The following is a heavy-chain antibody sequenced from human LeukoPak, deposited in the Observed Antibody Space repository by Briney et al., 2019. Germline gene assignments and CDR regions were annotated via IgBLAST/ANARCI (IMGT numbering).Heavy chain of an antibody. V-gene: IGHV3-53*01. D-gene: IGHD1-26*01. CDR3: ARTMEVGATLDP. J-gene: IGHJ5*02. Sequence: PGGSLRLSCAASGFTVNSNYMSSVRQAPGKGLEWVSDIHSGGSTYYADSVKGRFTISRDNSKNTLYLQMNSLRAEDTAVYYCARTMEVGATLDPWGQGTLVTVSS. CDR1: GFTVNSNY. CDR2: IHSGGST.